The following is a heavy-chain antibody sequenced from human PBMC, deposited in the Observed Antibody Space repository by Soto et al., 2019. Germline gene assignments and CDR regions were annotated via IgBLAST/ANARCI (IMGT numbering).Heavy chain of an antibody. CDR2: INAGNGNT. Sequence: QVQLVQSGAEVKKPGASVKVSCKASGYTFTSYAMHWVRQAPGQRLEWLGGINAGNGNTKYSQKFQGRVTITRDTSASTGYVALSRRTSADTAVYYWASEYCGGNCYSAARYGMDVWGQGTTVTVSS. CDR1: GYTFTSYA. CDR3: ASEYCGGNCYSAARYGMDV. J-gene: IGHJ6*02. V-gene: IGHV1-3*01. D-gene: IGHD2-21*02.